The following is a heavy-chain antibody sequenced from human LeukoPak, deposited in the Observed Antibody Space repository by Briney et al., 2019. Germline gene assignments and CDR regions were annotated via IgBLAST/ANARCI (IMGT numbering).Heavy chain of an antibody. V-gene: IGHV3-15*05. CDR3: TTFPSGFDI. Sequence: GGSLRLSCAASEFTSSDYWMSWVRQAPGKGLEWVGRIKSKNDGGTTDYAAPVKGRVTISRDDSKNTLYLQMNSLKTEDTALYYCTTFPSGFDIWGQGTMVTVSS. CDR1: EFTSSDYW. J-gene: IGHJ3*02. D-gene: IGHD3-3*01. CDR2: IKSKNDGGTT.